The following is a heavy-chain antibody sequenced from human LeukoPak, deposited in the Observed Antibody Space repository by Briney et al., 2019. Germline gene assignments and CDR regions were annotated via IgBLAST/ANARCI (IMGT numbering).Heavy chain of an antibody. J-gene: IGHJ4*02. Sequence: SVKVSCKASGGTFSSYAISWVRQAPGQGLEWMGGIIPIFGTANYAQKFQGRVTITADESTSTAYMELSSLRSEDTAVYYCARVSLWFGELYYFDYWGQGTLVTVSS. D-gene: IGHD3-10*01. CDR1: GGTFSSYA. CDR2: IIPIFGTA. CDR3: ARVSLWFGELYYFDY. V-gene: IGHV1-69*13.